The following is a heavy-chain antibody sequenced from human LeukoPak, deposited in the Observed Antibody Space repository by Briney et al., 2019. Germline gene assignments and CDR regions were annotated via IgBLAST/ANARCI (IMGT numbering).Heavy chain of an antibody. Sequence: PGGSLRLSCAASGTYWMHWVRQAPGKGLVWVSHINSDGSWTGYADSVKGRFTISRDNSRSTLYLQMNSLRPEDTAIYYCAREGYYGSGSPPSLYFDYWGQGTLVTVSS. V-gene: IGHV3-74*01. CDR1: GTYW. CDR2: INSDGSWT. CDR3: AREGYYGSGSPPSLYFDY. J-gene: IGHJ4*02. D-gene: IGHD3-10*01.